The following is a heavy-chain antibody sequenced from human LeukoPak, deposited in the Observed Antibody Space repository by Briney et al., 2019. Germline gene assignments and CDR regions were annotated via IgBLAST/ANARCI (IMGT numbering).Heavy chain of an antibody. Sequence: GGSLRLSCAASGFTFSSYSMNWVRQAPGKRLEWVSSISSSSSYIYYADSVKGRFTISRDNAKNSLYLQMNSLRAEDTAVYYCARGKETYYYGSGSYYPTTTPDYWGQGTLVTVSS. CDR1: GFTFSSYS. D-gene: IGHD3-10*01. J-gene: IGHJ4*02. CDR3: ARGKETYYYGSGSYYPTTTPDY. CDR2: ISSSSSYI. V-gene: IGHV3-21*01.